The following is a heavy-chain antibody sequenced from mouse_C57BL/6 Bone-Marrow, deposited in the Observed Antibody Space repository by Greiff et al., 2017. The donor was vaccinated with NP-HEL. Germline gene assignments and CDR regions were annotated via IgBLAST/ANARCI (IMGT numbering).Heavy chain of an antibody. CDR3: ARAEAYYSNCYFDV. CDR1: GYTFTGYW. V-gene: IGHV1-9*01. D-gene: IGHD2-12*01. Sequence: QVQLKQSGAELMKPGASVKLSCKATGYTFTGYWVEWVKQRPGHGLEWIGEILPGSGSSNYNEKFKGKATFTADTSSNTAYMQLSSPTTEDSTIYYCARAEAYYSNCYFDVWGTGTTVTVSS. J-gene: IGHJ1*03. CDR2: ILPGSGSS.